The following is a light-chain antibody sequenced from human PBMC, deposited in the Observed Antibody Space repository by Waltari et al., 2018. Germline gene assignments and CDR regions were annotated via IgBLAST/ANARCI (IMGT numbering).Light chain of an antibody. CDR1: QNINNF. J-gene: IGKJ5*01. Sequence: IQMSQSPPSLSASAGDRVNITCRASQNINNFLNWYQQNAGKPPRLLIYRASSLQSGVPSRFRAGGSGTDFTLTISSLQPEDFATYYCQQNHSPPHTFGPGTRLNIK. CDR3: QQNHSPPHT. V-gene: IGKV1-39*01. CDR2: RAS.